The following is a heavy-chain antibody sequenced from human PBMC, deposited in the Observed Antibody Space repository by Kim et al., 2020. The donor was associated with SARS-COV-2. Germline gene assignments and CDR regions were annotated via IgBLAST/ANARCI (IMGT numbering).Heavy chain of an antibody. J-gene: IGHJ4*02. D-gene: IGHD1-26*01. V-gene: IGHV3-21*01. CDR3: ARDHARATFSLVC. Sequence: ADSVKGRFTISRDNAKNSLYLQMNSLRAEDTAVYYCARDHARATFSLVCWGQGTLVTVSS.